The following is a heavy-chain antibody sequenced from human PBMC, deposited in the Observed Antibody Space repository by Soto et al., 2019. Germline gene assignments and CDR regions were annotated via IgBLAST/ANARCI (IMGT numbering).Heavy chain of an antibody. V-gene: IGHV4-31*03. J-gene: IGHJ6*02. CDR1: GGSISSGGYY. D-gene: IGHD3-10*01. CDR2: IYYSGST. CDR3: ARRFRRYGMDV. Sequence: SETLSLTCTVSGGSISSGGYYWSWIRQHPGKGLEWIGYIYYSGSTYYNPSLKSRVTISVDTSKNQFSLKLSSVTAADTAVYYCARRFRRYGMDVWGQGTTVTVSS.